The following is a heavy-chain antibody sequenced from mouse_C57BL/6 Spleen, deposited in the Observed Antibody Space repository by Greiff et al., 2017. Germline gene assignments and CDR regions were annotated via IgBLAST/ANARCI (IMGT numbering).Heavy chain of an antibody. CDR3: TRSSWFAY. J-gene: IGHJ3*01. CDR1: GYAFSSYW. Sequence: VQLQQSGAELVKPGASVKISCKASGYAFSSYWMNWVKQRPGKGLEWIGQIYPGDGDTNYNGKFKGKATLTGDKSSSPAYMQLSSLTSEDCAVYFCTRSSWFAYWGQGTLVTVSA. CDR2: IYPGDGDT. V-gene: IGHV1-80*01.